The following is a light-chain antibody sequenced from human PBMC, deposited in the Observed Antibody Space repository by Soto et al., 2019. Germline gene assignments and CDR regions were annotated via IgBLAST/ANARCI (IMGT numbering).Light chain of an antibody. CDR3: QQYSIWPYT. CDR1: QSVSSN. Sequence: EIVMTQSPATLSVSPGERATLSCRASQSVSSNLAWYQQKLGQAPRLIIYGASTRATGIPARFSGSGSKTEFTLTISSLQSEDFAVYYCQQYSIWPYTFGQGTKLEIK. J-gene: IGKJ2*01. CDR2: GAS. V-gene: IGKV3-15*01.